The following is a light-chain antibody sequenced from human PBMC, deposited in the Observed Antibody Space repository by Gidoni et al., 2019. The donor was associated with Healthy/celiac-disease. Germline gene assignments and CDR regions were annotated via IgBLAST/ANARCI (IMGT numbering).Light chain of an antibody. Sequence: QSALTQHASVSGSPGQSINISCTGTSSDVGGYNYVSWYQQHPGKAPKLMIYDVSNRPSGVSNRFSGSKSGNTASLTISGLQAEDEADYYCSSYTSSSTRVFGGGTKLTVL. J-gene: IGLJ3*02. CDR3: SSYTSSSTRV. V-gene: IGLV2-14*01. CDR1: SSDVGGYNY. CDR2: DVS.